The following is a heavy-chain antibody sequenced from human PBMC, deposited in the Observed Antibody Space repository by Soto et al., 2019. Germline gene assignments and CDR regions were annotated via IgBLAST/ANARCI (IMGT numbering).Heavy chain of an antibody. Sequence: PGGSLRLSCAASGFTFSSYAMSWVRQAPGKGLEWVSAISGSGGSTYYAESVKGRFTISRDNSKNTLYLQMNSLRDEDTAVYYFAKGPQAGSYEIGPFDYWGQGTLVTVSS. CDR1: GFTFSSYA. V-gene: IGHV3-23*01. CDR3: AKGPQAGSYEIGPFDY. CDR2: ISGSGGST. J-gene: IGHJ4*02. D-gene: IGHD2-15*01.